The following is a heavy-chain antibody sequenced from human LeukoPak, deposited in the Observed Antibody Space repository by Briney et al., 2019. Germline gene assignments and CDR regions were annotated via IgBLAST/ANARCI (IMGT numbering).Heavy chain of an antibody. Sequence: GGSLRLSCAASGFTFSSYWMSWVRQAPGKGLEWVANIKQDGSEKYYVDSVKGRFTISRDNAKNSLYLQMNSLRAEDTAVHYCARRIWGSPQPVFDYWGQGTLVTVSS. V-gene: IGHV3-7*01. D-gene: IGHD3-16*01. CDR3: ARRIWGSPQPVFDY. J-gene: IGHJ4*02. CDR2: IKQDGSEK. CDR1: GFTFSSYW.